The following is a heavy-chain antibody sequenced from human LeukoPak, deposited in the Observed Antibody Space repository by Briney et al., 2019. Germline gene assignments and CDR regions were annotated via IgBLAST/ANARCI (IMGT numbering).Heavy chain of an antibody. J-gene: IGHJ6*02. Sequence: SQTLSLTCAVSGGSISSGGYYWSWIRQPAGKGLEWIGRIYTSGSTNYNPSLKSRVTMSVDTSKNQFSLKLSSVTAADTAVYYCAREESIAARPYGMDVWGQGTTVTVSS. CDR3: AREESIAARPYGMDV. D-gene: IGHD6-6*01. CDR1: GGSISSGGYY. CDR2: IYTSGST. V-gene: IGHV4-61*02.